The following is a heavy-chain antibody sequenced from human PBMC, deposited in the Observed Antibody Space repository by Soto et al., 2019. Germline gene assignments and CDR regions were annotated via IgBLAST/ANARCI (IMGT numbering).Heavy chain of an antibody. CDR3: ARVVVVRGVIIPNWFDP. CDR1: GYTFTSSG. V-gene: IGHV1-18*04. CDR2: ISAYNGNT. J-gene: IGHJ5*02. Sequence: ASVKVSCKASGYTFTSSGISWVRQAPGQGLEWMGWISAYNGNTNYAQKLQGRVTMTTDTSTSTAYMELRSLRSDDTAVYYCARVVVVRGVIIPNWFDPWGQGTLVTVSS. D-gene: IGHD3-10*01.